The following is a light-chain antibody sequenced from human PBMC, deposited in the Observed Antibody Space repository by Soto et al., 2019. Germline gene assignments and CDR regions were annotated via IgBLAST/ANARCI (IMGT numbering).Light chain of an antibody. CDR1: PSVTNY. CDR2: GAF. J-gene: IGKJ5*01. CDR3: QKSNIWPQVN. V-gene: IGKV3-11*01. Sequence: EIVLTHAPATLSLSPVERATLSFIASPSVTNYLAWYQKKPGQPPRLIIYGAFNRAAGIPDRFSGSGSGTDFTLTIRRLEPEDSAVYYCQKSNIWPQVNFGNGQRLELK.